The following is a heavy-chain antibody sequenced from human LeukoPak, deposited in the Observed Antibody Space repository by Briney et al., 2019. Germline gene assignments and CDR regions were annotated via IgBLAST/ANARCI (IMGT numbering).Heavy chain of an antibody. V-gene: IGHV1-69*13. D-gene: IGHD6-25*01. CDR2: IIPIFGTA. Sequence: GASVKVSCKASGGTFSSYAISWVRQAPGQGLEWMGGIIPIFGTANYAQKFQGRDTITADESTSTAYMELSSLRSEDTAVYYCARELPLIAALDYWGQGALVTVSS. CDR3: ARELPLIAALDY. J-gene: IGHJ4*02. CDR1: GGTFSSYA.